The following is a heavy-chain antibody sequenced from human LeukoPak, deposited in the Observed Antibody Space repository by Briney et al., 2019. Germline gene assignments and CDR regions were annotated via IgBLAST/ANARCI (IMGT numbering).Heavy chain of an antibody. CDR2: IIPIFGTA. V-gene: IGHV1-69*05. CDR1: GGTFSSYA. D-gene: IGHD4-23*01. CDR3: ARDSSGGNSPRNWFDP. Sequence: VASVKVSCKASGGTFSSYAISWVRQAPGQGLEWMGGIIPIFGTANYAQKFQGRVTITTDESTSTAYMELSSLRSEDTAVYYCARDSSGGNSPRNWFDPWGQGTLVTVSS. J-gene: IGHJ5*02.